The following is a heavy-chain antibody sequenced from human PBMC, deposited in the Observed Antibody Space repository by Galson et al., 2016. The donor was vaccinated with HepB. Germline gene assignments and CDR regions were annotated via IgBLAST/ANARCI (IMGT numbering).Heavy chain of an antibody. CDR2: ISFEGSNK. D-gene: IGHD3-3*01. CDR1: GFTFSNYG. V-gene: IGHV3-30*18. Sequence: SLRLSCAASGFTFSNYGMHWVRQAPGKGLEWVAVISFEGSNKYYAQSVKGRFTISRDNSEGTLDLQMSGLRAEDTAQYYCAKSRLRILGWGTHGMDVWGQGTTVTVSS. CDR3: AKSRLRILGWGTHGMDV. J-gene: IGHJ6*02.